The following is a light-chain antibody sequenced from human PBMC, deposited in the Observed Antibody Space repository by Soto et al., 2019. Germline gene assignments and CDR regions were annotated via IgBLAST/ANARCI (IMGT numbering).Light chain of an antibody. Sequence: EIVMTQSPATLSVSPGERATLACRASQSFFSSLAWYQQKPGQAPRLLIYDTSTRATGVPARLSGSGSGKELTLSKEYIQAEDQSVYHFHPDCNRSQTFGQGTKVDIK. J-gene: IGKJ1*01. CDR1: QSFFSS. CDR2: DTS. V-gene: IGKV3-15*01. CDR3: HPDCNRSQT.